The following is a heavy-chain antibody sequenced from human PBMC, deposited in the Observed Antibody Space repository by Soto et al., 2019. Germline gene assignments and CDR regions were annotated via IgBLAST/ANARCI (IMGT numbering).Heavy chain of an antibody. D-gene: IGHD3-10*01. J-gene: IGHJ1*01. Sequence: QVELVQSGAEAKKPGASVKVSCKTSGYNFFTYALSWVRQAPGRGLEWIGWISAYNGTMKYAQKFENRVTLTTDTSTSTAYMEMRSLRSDATAIYYCARDMWFGDLSPFQPWGLGTPVTVSS. V-gene: IGHV1-18*01. CDR1: GYNFFTYA. CDR3: ARDMWFGDLSPFQP. CDR2: ISAYNGTM.